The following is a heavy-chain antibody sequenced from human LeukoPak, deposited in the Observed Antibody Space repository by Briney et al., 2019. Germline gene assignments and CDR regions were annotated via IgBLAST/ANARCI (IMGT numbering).Heavy chain of an antibody. D-gene: IGHD6-13*01. CDR3: AKDRVPGIAAPGPFDY. CDR1: GFTFSSYW. V-gene: IGHV3-7*01. Sequence: TGGSLRLSCAASGFTFSSYWMSWVRQAPGKGLGWVANIKQDGSEKYYADSVKGRFTISRDNSKNTLYLQMNSLRAEDTAVYYCAKDRVPGIAAPGPFDYWGQGTLVTVSS. J-gene: IGHJ4*02. CDR2: IKQDGSEK.